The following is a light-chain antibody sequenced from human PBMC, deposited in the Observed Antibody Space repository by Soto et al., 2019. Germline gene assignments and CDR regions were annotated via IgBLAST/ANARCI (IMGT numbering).Light chain of an antibody. CDR1: QSISIN. Sequence: VMTQSPAILSVSPGERATLSCRASQSISINLAWYQQKPGQAPRLLIYAASTRATDIPARFSGSGSGTEFTLTIGSLQSEDFAVYYCQQYNTWPPGTFGQGTKVEIK. V-gene: IGKV3D-15*01. CDR2: AAS. CDR3: QQYNTWPPGT. J-gene: IGKJ1*01.